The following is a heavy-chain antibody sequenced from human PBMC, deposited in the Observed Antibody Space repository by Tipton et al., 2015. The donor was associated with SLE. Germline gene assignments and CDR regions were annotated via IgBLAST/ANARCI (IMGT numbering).Heavy chain of an antibody. V-gene: IGHV3-30*18. CDR1: AFTFNSYG. Sequence: SLRLSCTASAFTFNSYGMYWVRQAPGKGLEWVSVIAYDGSYRYYADSVKGRFTISRDNSKNTVYLQMNSLRTEDTAVYFCAKKIGVGTVSSAFDFWGQGTLVTVSS. J-gene: IGHJ4*02. CDR2: IAYDGSYR. CDR3: AKKIGVGTVSSAFDF. D-gene: IGHD3-22*01.